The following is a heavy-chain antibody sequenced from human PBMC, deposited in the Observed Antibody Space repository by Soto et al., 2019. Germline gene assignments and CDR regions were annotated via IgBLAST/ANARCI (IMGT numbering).Heavy chain of an antibody. V-gene: IGHV1-69*13. D-gene: IGHD3-22*01. Sequence: SVKVSCKASGGTFSSYARSWVRQANGQGLEWMGGIIPIFGTANYAQKFQGRVTITADESTSTAYMELSSLRSEDTAVYYCARVSNPYYYDSSGYSCFAPWGQGPLVPVSS. CDR1: GGTFSSYA. J-gene: IGHJ5*02. CDR2: IIPIFGTA. CDR3: ARVSNPYYYDSSGYSCFAP.